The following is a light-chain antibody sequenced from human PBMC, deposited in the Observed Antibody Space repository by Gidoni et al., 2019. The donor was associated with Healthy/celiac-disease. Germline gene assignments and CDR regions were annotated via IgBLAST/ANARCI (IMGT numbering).Light chain of an antibody. CDR1: QSVRSY. CDR3: QQAIT. CDR2: DAS. V-gene: IGKV3-11*01. Sequence: IVLTRSPATLSLSPGERATLSCRASQSVRSYLAWYQQKPGQAPSLLIYDASNRATGIPARFSGSGSGTDFTLTISSREPEDFAVYYCQQAITFGQGTRLEIK. J-gene: IGKJ5*01.